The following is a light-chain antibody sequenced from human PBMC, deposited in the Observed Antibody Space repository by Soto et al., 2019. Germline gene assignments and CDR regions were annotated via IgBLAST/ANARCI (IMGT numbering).Light chain of an antibody. CDR2: GAC. CDR3: QQYGSSPPT. CDR1: QSIISD. Sequence: EIVLTQSPGTLSMSPGERTTLSCRAGQSIISDLAWYQQKPGQGPRLLIYGACSRATGTPGRFSGSGSGTDFTLTINRLEPEDLALYYCQQYGSSPPTFGQGTKVDI. J-gene: IGKJ1*01. V-gene: IGKV3-20*01.